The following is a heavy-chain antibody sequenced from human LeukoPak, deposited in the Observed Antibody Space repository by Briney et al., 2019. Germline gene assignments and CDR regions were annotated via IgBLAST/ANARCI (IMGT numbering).Heavy chain of an antibody. Sequence: ASVKVSCKASGYTFTAYDLNWVRQATGQGLEWMGWMNPKSANTGYAQKFQGRVTMTRGTSINTAYMELSSLRSEDTAIYYCARGKLTHGDYVAVDFWGQGTLVTVSS. D-gene: IGHD4-17*01. CDR2: MNPKSANT. J-gene: IGHJ4*02. V-gene: IGHV1-8*01. CDR3: ARGKLTHGDYVAVDF. CDR1: GYTFTAYD.